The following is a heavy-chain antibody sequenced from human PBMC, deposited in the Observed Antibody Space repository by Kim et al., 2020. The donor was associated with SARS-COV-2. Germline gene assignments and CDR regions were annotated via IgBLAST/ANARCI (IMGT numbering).Heavy chain of an antibody. J-gene: IGHJ4*02. CDR1: GFTVSNTY. V-gene: IGHV3-66*01. CDR2: IYGGGST. Sequence: GGSLRLSCVVSGFTVSNTYMSWVRQAPGKGLEWVSIIYGGGSTYYAASVKGRFTISRDDSKNTVYLQMNSLRAADTAVYFCAREPSPYFDYLGQGTPVTV. CDR3: AREPSPYFDY.